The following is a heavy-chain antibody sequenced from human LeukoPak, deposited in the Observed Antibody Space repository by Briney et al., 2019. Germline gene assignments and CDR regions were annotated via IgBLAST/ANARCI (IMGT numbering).Heavy chain of an antibody. CDR3: ARVPRKLYCSGGSCYSGHFDY. Sequence: PSETLSLTCTVSGGSISSSSYYWGWIRQPPGKGLEWIGSIYYSGSTNYNPSLKSRVTISVDTSKNQFSLKLSSVTAADTAVYYCARVPRKLYCSGGSCYSGHFDYWGQGTLVTVSS. J-gene: IGHJ4*02. V-gene: IGHV4-39*07. D-gene: IGHD2-15*01. CDR2: IYYSGST. CDR1: GGSISSSSYY.